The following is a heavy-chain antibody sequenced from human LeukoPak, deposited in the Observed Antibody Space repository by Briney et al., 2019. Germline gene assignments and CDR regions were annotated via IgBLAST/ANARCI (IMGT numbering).Heavy chain of an antibody. V-gene: IGHV1-69*13. J-gene: IGHJ4*02. CDR1: GYTFASYG. CDR3: ARAHYLGDYILDRDNYFDY. Sequence: ASVKVSCKASGYTFASYGISWVRQAPGQGIEWMGGIIPIFGTANYAQKFQGRVTITADESTSTAYMELSSLRSEDTAVYYCARAHYLGDYILDRDNYFDYWGQGTLVTVSS. D-gene: IGHD2-21*01. CDR2: IIPIFGTA.